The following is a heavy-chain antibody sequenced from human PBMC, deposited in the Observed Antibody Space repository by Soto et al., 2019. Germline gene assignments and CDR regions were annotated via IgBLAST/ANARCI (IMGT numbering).Heavy chain of an antibody. D-gene: IGHD3-10*01. J-gene: IGHJ1*01. Sequence: SETLSLTCTVSGGSISSYYWSWIRQPPGKGLEWIGYIYYSGSTNYNPSLKSRVTISVDTSNNQFSLKLSSVSAADTAVYYCARALLLFEEHHFASWSQDTLVLVS. V-gene: IGHV4-59*01. CDR3: ARALLLFEEHHFAS. CDR1: GGSISSYY. CDR2: IYYSGST.